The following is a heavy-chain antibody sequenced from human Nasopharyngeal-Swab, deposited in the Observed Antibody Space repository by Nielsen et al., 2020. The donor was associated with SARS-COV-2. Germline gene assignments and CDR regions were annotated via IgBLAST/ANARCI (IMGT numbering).Heavy chain of an antibody. V-gene: IGHV3-30*02. J-gene: IGHJ4*02. D-gene: IGHD2-21*01. Sequence: WIRQPPGKGLEWVAFIRYDGSNKYYAGSVKGRFTISRDNSKNTLYLQMNSLRAEDTAVYYCAKDLFTPLDYWGQGTLVTVSS. CDR3: AKDLFTPLDY. CDR2: IRYDGSNK.